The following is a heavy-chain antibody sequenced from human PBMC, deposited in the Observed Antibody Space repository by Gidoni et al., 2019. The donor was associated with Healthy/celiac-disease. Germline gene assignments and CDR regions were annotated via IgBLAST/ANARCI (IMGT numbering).Heavy chain of an antibody. D-gene: IGHD6-19*01. Sequence: EVQLVESGGGLVKPGGSLRLSCAASGFTFSSYSMNWVRQAPGKGLEWVSSISSSSSYIYYADSVKGRFTISRDNAKNSLYLQMNSLRAEDTAVYYCARDQFVAVAGTYGMDVWGQGTTVTVSS. J-gene: IGHJ6*02. CDR2: ISSSSSYI. CDR1: GFTFSSYS. CDR3: ARDQFVAVAGTYGMDV. V-gene: IGHV3-21*01.